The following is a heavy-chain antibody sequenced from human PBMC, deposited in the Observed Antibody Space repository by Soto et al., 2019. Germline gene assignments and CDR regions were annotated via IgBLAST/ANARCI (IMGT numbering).Heavy chain of an antibody. D-gene: IGHD6-19*01. CDR3: ARDGEVAGNTNFDY. Sequence: ASVKVSCKASGYTFTNYAIHWVRQGPGQRLEWMGWINAGNAKTKYSQKFQGRVTISRDTSASTASTELSSLRSDDTAVYYCARDGEVAGNTNFDYWGWGTLVTVSS. CDR1: GYTFTNYA. J-gene: IGHJ4*02. CDR2: INAGNAKT. V-gene: IGHV1-3*01.